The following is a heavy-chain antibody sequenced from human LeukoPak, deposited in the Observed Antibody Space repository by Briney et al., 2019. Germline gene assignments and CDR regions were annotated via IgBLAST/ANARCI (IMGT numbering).Heavy chain of an antibody. Sequence: GGSLRLSCAASGFTFSDYYMSWIRQAPGKGLEWVSYISSSGSTIYYADSVKGRFTISRDNAKNSLYLQMNSLRAEDTAVYYCAAHASRGYVRYWGQGTLVTVSS. J-gene: IGHJ4*02. D-gene: IGHD5-12*01. CDR2: ISSSGSTI. CDR1: GFTFSDYY. V-gene: IGHV3-11*01. CDR3: AAHASRGYVRY.